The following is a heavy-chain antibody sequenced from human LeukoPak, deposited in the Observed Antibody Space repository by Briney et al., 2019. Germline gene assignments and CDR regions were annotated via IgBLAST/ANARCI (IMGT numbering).Heavy chain of an antibody. D-gene: IGHD3-22*01. CDR1: GGSFSGYY. J-gene: IGHJ4*02. Sequence: PSETLSLTCAVYGGSFSGYYWSWIRQPPGKGLEWIGEINHSGSTNYNPSLKSRVTISVDTSKNQFSLKLSSVTAADTAVYYCASANDSSGYTDYWGQGTPVTVSS. CDR3: ASANDSSGYTDY. CDR2: INHSGST. V-gene: IGHV4-34*01.